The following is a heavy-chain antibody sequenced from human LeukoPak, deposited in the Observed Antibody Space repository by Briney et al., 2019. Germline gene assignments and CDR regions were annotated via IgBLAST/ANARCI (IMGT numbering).Heavy chain of an antibody. D-gene: IGHD1-26*01. Sequence: GRSLRLSCAASGFTFSSYAMHWVRQAPGKGLEWVAVISYDGSNKYYADSVKGRFTISRDNSKNTLYLQMNSLRAEDTAVYYCARESGSYYVGYFDYWGQGTLVTVSS. CDR2: ISYDGSNK. J-gene: IGHJ4*02. V-gene: IGHV3-30*14. CDR3: ARESGSYYVGYFDY. CDR1: GFTFSSYA.